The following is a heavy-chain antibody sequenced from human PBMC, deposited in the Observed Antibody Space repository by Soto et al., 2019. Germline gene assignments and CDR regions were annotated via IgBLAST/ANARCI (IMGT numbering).Heavy chain of an antibody. CDR2: INHSGST. D-gene: IGHD3-3*01. V-gene: IGHV4-34*01. CDR3: ARVGGYYDFWSGYYSSSWFDP. Sequence: SETLSLTCAVYGGSFSGYYWSWIRQPPGKGLEWIGEINHSGSTNYNPSLKSRVTISVDTSKNQFSLKLSSVTAADTAVYYCARVGGYYDFWSGYYSSSWFDPWGQGTLVTVS. CDR1: GGSFSGYY. J-gene: IGHJ5*02.